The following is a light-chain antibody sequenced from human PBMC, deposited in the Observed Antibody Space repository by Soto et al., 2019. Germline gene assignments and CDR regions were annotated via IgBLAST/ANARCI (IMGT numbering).Light chain of an antibody. J-gene: IGLJ1*01. CDR1: SSDFGGSNS. Sequence: QSVLTQPASVSGSPGQSITMSCTGTSSDFGGSNSVSWYQQHPGQAPKLMISEVNNRPSGVSNRFSGSKSGNTASLTISGLQAEDEADYYCSSSTSGSTPFVFGAGTKVTVL. CDR3: SSSTSGSTPFV. V-gene: IGLV2-14*01. CDR2: EVN.